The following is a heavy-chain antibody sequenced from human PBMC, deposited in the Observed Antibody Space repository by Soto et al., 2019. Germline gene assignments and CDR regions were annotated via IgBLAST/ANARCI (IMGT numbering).Heavy chain of an antibody. V-gene: IGHV2-5*01. Sequence: QITLKESGPTLVKPTQTLTLTCTFSGLSLSTSGVGVGWIRQPPGKALEWIALIYWNDDKRYSPSLKSRLTITKDTSKNQVVLTLTNMDPVDTPAYYCAHLLTGIAARPTPGGWFDPWGQGTLVTVSS. D-gene: IGHD6-6*01. CDR3: AHLLTGIAARPTPGGWFDP. CDR2: IYWNDDK. J-gene: IGHJ5*02. CDR1: GLSLSTSGVG.